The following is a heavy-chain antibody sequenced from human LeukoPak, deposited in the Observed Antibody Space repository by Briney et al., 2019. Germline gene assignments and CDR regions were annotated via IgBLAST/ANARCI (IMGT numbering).Heavy chain of an antibody. Sequence: GRSLRLSCAASGFTFSSYGMHWVRQAPGKGLEWVAVISYDGSNKYYADSVKGRFTISRDNSKNTLYLQMNSLRAEDTAVYYCAKDLDIVVVVAATPLAHWGQGTLVTVSS. J-gene: IGHJ4*02. CDR1: GFTFSSYG. CDR3: AKDLDIVVVVAATPLAH. CDR2: ISYDGSNK. V-gene: IGHV3-30*18. D-gene: IGHD2-15*01.